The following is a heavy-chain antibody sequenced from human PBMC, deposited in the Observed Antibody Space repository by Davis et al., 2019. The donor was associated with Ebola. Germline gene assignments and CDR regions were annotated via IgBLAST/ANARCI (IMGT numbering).Heavy chain of an antibody. Sequence: ASVKVSCKASGYTFTNYGITWVRQAPGQGLEWMGWINPHNGNTNYAQNVQGRVTMTTDTSTSTAYMEVGSLKSDDTAVYYCARLSYDFWSGYDYWGQGTLVTVSS. D-gene: IGHD3-3*01. CDR3: ARLSYDFWSGYDY. CDR2: INPHNGNT. J-gene: IGHJ4*02. V-gene: IGHV1-18*04. CDR1: GYTFTNYG.